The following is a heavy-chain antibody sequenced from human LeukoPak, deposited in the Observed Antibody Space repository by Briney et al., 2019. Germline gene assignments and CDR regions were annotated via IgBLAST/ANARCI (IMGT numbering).Heavy chain of an antibody. D-gene: IGHD3-22*01. V-gene: IGHV3-64D*06. Sequence: GGSLRLSCSASGFTFSNYAVHWVRQAPGKGLEYVSAISNNGGSTDYADSVKGRFTISRDNSKNTLYLQMCSLRVDDTAVYYCVKGPQYYYNSSGYYFQPDDAFDVWGLGTMVTVSS. J-gene: IGHJ3*01. CDR1: GFTFSNYA. CDR2: ISNNGGST. CDR3: VKGPQYYYNSSGYYFQPDDAFDV.